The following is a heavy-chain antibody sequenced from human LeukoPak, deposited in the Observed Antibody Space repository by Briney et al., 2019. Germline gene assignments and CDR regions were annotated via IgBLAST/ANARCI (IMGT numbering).Heavy chain of an antibody. CDR1: GFPFSSYA. Sequence: GGSLRLSCAASGFPFSSYAMSWVRQAPGKGLEWVANINQDGSDKYYVDSVKGRFTISRDNAKNSLYLQMNSLRAEDTAVYYCAREGRPNAFDIWGQGTMVTVSS. CDR3: AREGRPNAFDI. J-gene: IGHJ3*02. CDR2: INQDGSDK. V-gene: IGHV3-7*01.